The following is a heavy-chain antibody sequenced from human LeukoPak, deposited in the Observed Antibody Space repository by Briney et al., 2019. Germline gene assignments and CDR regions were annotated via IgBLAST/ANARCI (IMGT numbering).Heavy chain of an antibody. V-gene: IGHV3-30*03. Sequence: PGRSLRLSCAASGSTFSGYGMSWVRQAPGKGLEWVAVISYDGSNKYYADSVKGRFTISRDNSKNTLYLQMNSLRAEDTAVYYCASAMDVWGKGTTVTVSS. CDR3: ASAMDV. CDR2: ISYDGSNK. J-gene: IGHJ6*04. CDR1: GSTFSGYG.